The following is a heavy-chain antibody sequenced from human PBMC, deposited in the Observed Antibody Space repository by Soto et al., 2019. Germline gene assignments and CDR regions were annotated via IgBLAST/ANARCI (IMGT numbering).Heavy chain of an antibody. CDR3: AKDQRPVYSSGYDY. V-gene: IGHV3-23*01. D-gene: IGHD3-22*01. CDR1: GFTFSSYA. CDR2: ISGSGGST. Sequence: PGGSLRLSCAASGFTFSSYAMSWVRQAPGKGLEWVSAISGSGGSTYYADSVKGRFTISRDNSKNTLYLQMNSLRAEDTAVYYCAKDQRPVYSSGYDYWGQGTLVTVSS. J-gene: IGHJ4*02.